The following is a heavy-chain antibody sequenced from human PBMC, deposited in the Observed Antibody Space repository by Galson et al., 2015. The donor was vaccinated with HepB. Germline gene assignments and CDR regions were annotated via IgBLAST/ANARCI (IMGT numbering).Heavy chain of an antibody. CDR2: MNQDGSKI. CDR3: VRDANWGPQDYFDY. J-gene: IGHJ4*02. Sequence: SLRLSCAASGFTFSEFWMAWFRQAPGKGLEWVANMNQDGSKIYYVDSLRGRFTISRDNAKNSLFLQMDSLRVEDTALYYCVRDANWGPQDYFDYWGQGTLVTVSS. V-gene: IGHV3-7*03. CDR1: GFTFSEFW. D-gene: IGHD7-27*01.